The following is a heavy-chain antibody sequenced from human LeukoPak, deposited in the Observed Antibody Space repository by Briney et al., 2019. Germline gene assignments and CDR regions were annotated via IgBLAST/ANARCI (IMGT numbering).Heavy chain of an antibody. CDR3: ARESIAPKPDY. D-gene: IGHD6-6*01. Sequence: ASVKVSCKASGYTFTGYYMHWVRQAPGQGLEWMGWINPNSGGTNYAQKSQGRVTMTRDTSIGTAYMELSRLRSDDTAVYYCARESIAPKPDYWGQGTLVTVSS. J-gene: IGHJ4*02. V-gene: IGHV1-2*02. CDR2: INPNSGGT. CDR1: GYTFTGYY.